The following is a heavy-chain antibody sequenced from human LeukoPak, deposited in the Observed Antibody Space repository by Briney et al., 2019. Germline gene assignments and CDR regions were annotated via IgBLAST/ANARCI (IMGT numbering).Heavy chain of an antibody. D-gene: IGHD3-16*01. Sequence: PGGSLRLSCAASGFTFSSYRMNWVRQAPGKGLEWISYISSRSSTIYYADSVKGRFTTSRDNAKNSLYLQMNSLRDEDTAVYYCARDSPGGYYYGMDVWGQGTTVTVSS. J-gene: IGHJ6*02. CDR2: ISSRSSTI. CDR1: GFTFSSYR. CDR3: ARDSPGGYYYGMDV. V-gene: IGHV3-48*02.